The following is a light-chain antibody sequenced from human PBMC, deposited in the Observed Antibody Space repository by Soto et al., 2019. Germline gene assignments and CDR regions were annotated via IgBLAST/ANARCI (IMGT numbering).Light chain of an antibody. J-gene: IGKJ5*01. CDR1: QRVGNND. Sequence: EIVLTQSPGTLSLSPWERATLSCRDSQRVGNNDIAWYQQKPGQAPRLLIYTASNRVTGIPDRISGSGSGTDFTLTISRLEPEDFAVYYCQQNAGSPVTFGQGTRLEIK. CDR3: QQNAGSPVT. V-gene: IGKV3-20*01. CDR2: TAS.